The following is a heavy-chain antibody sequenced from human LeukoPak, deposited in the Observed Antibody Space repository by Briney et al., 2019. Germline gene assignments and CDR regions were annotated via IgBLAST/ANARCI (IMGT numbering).Heavy chain of an antibody. Sequence: GGSLRLSCAASGFTFSSYSMNWVRQAPGKGLEWVSYISSLSGTINYADSVKGRFIISRDNAKNSMFLQMNSLRAEDTAVYYCAKDSGHYGDYSSYWGQGTLVTVSS. CDR2: ISSLSGTI. CDR1: GFTFSSYS. CDR3: AKDSGHYGDYSSY. V-gene: IGHV3-48*01. J-gene: IGHJ4*02. D-gene: IGHD4-17*01.